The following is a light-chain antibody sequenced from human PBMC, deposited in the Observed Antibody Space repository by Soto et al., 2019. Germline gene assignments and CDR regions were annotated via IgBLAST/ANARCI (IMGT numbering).Light chain of an antibody. CDR1: QGISNY. CDR3: QKYNGSPRT. V-gene: IGKV1-27*01. Sequence: DIQMTQSPSSLSASVGDRVTMTCRASQGISNYLAWYQQKPGKVPKLLIDAASTLQSGVPSRFSGSGSGIDFTLTISSLQPEDVATYFCQKYNGSPRTFGQGTNVEIK. J-gene: IGKJ1*01. CDR2: AAS.